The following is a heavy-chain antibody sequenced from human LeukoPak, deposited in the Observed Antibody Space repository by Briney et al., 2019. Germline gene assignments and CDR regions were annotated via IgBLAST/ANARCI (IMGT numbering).Heavy chain of an antibody. CDR1: GGPFSGYY. D-gene: IGHD7-27*01. CDR3: ARAGTGDRSAVFDY. V-gene: IGHV4-34*01. J-gene: IGHJ4*02. Sequence: PSETLSLTCAVYGGPFSGYYWNWIRQPPGKGLEWIGEINHNGYTNYNPSLESRDTISVDTSKNQFSLKVYSLTAADTAVYFCARAGTGDRSAVFDYWGQEILVTVSS. CDR2: INHNGYT.